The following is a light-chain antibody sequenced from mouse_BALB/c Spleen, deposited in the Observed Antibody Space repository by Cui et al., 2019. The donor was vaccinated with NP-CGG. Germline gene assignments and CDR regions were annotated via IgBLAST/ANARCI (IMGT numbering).Light chain of an antibody. V-gene: IGLV1*01. CDR2: GTN. Sequence: QAVFTQESSLTTSPGETVTLTCRSSTGAVTTNNYANWVQEKPDHLFTGLIGGTNNRAPGVPARFSGSLTGDKAALTITGAQTEDEAIYFCALWYSNHWMFGGGTKLTVL. CDR3: ALWYSNHWM. CDR1: TGAVTTNNY. J-gene: IGLJ1*01.